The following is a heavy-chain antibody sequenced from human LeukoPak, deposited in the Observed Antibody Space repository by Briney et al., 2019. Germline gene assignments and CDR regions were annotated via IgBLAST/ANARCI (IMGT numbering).Heavy chain of an antibody. CDR1: GFTFSSYW. J-gene: IGHJ4*02. CDR2: IKTDGSQI. V-gene: IGHV3-7*03. D-gene: IGHD3-10*01. Sequence: GGSLRLSCVASGFTFSSYWMTWVRQAPGKGLEWVANIKTDGSQIYYVDSVKGRFAISRDNAKNSVYLQMNSLRAEDTALYYCARKIYGSDNYIDYWGQGTLVTVSS. CDR3: ARKIYGSDNYIDY.